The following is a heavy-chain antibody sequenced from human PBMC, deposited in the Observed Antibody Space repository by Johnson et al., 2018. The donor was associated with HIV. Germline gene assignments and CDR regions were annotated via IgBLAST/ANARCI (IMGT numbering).Heavy chain of an antibody. D-gene: IGHD1-26*01. CDR1: GFTFSSYW. V-gene: IGHV3-30*02. CDR3: ARDAQEWELWGDGAFDI. Sequence: QVQLVESGGGLVQPGGSLRLSCAASGFTFSSYWMHWVRQAPGKGPEWLAFIQFDGTKKHYADSVKGRFNLSRDNSKNTLYLQMNSLRAEDTAVYYCARDAQEWELWGDGAFDIWGQGTMVTVSS. CDR2: IQFDGTKK. J-gene: IGHJ3*02.